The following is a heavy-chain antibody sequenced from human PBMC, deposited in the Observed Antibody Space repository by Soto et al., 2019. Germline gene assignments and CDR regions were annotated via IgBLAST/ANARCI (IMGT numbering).Heavy chain of an antibody. D-gene: IGHD3-10*01. Sequence: SVKVSCKASGCTFSSYAISCVRQAPGQVLEWMGGIIPIFGTANYAQKFQGRVTITADESTSTAYMELSSLRSEDTAVYYCASRAPAGASRPYYYGMDVWGQGTTVTVSS. CDR1: GCTFSSYA. V-gene: IGHV1-69*13. CDR2: IIPIFGTA. CDR3: ASRAPAGASRPYYYGMDV. J-gene: IGHJ6*02.